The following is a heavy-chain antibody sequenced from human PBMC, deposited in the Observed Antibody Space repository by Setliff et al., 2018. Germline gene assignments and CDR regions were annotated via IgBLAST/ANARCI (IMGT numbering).Heavy chain of an antibody. Sequence: ASXKXSXXXXGYAVIRYGIGGGXREPGQGLEGMGWINNYNWNTDYAQNIQGRVTMTTDTSTSTAYKELRSLRSDDTAVYYCARAPRLEWLLPTFDSWGQGTLVTVSS. D-gene: IGHD3-3*01. CDR1: GYAVIRYG. V-gene: IGHV1-18*01. J-gene: IGHJ4*02. CDR3: ARAPRLEWLLPTFDS. CDR2: INNYNWNT.